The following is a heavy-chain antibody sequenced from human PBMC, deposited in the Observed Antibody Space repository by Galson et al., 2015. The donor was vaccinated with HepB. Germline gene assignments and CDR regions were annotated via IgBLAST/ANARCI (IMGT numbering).Heavy chain of an antibody. V-gene: IGHV3-30*18. CDR2: ISYDGSNK. D-gene: IGHD5-18*01. J-gene: IGHJ4*02. Sequence: SLRLSCAASGFTFSSYGMHWVRQAPGKGLEWVAVISYDGSNKYYADSVKGRFTISRDNSKNTLYPQMNSLRAEDTAVYYCAKDGEWIQLWYFDYWGQGTLVTVSS. CDR3: AKDGEWIQLWYFDY. CDR1: GFTFSSYG.